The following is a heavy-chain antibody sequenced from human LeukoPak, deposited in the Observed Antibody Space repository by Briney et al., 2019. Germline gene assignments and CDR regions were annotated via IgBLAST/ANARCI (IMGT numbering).Heavy chain of an antibody. J-gene: IGHJ5*02. CDR3: ARGFFVRGNPGSWFDP. Sequence: SQTLSLTCAVSGASITSGDYSWNWMRQPPGKGLEWIGYIYHTGNTYYNPSLKSRVTISVDRSKNQFSLKLSSVTAADTAVYYCARGFFVRGNPGSWFDPWGQGTLVTVSS. CDR1: GASITSGDYS. D-gene: IGHD3-10*02. CDR2: IYHTGNT. V-gene: IGHV4-30-2*01.